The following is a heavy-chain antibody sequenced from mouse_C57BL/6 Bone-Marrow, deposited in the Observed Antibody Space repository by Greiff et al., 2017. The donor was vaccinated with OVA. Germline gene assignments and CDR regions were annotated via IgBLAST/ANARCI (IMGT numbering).Heavy chain of an antibody. CDR3: ARPDYSNYVAY. V-gene: IGHV1-50*01. CDR1: GYTFTSYW. Sequence: QVQLQQSGAELVKPGASVKLSCKASGYTFTSYWMQWVKQRPGQGLEWIGEIDPSDSYTNYNQKFKGKATLTVDTSSSTAYMQLSSLTSEDSAVYYCARPDYSNYVAYWGQGTLVTVSA. D-gene: IGHD2-5*01. J-gene: IGHJ3*01. CDR2: IDPSDSYT.